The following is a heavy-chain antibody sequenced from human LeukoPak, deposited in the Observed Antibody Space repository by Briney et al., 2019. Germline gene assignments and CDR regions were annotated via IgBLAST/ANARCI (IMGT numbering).Heavy chain of an antibody. J-gene: IGHJ4*02. CDR1: GFTFSSYS. V-gene: IGHV3-48*01. CDR2: ISSSSSTI. D-gene: IGHD3-22*01. Sequence: GGSLRLSCAASGFTFSSYSMSWVRQAPGKGLEWVSYISSSSSTIYYTDSVKGRFTISRDNAKNSPYLQMNGLRAEDTAVYYCARGSYYYDSSGQKPAWAFDYWGQGTLVTVSS. CDR3: ARGSYYYDSSGQKPAWAFDY.